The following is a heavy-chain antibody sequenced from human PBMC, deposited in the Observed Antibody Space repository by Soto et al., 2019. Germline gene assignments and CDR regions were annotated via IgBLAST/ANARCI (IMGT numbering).Heavy chain of an antibody. J-gene: IGHJ4*02. D-gene: IGHD1-26*01. V-gene: IGHV5-51*01. CDR2: IYPGDSDT. CDR3: AREVPREQKMGSYYLTTYYFDY. Sequence: PEESLKISCKGSGYIFTSYWIGWVRQMPGKGLEWMGIIYPGDSDTRYSPSFQGQVTISADKSISTAYLHWSSLKASDTAMYYCAREVPREQKMGSYYLTTYYFDYWGQGILVYVS. CDR1: GYIFTSYW.